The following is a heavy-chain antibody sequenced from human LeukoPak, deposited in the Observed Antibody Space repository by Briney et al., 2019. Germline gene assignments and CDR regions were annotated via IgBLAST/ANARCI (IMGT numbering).Heavy chain of an antibody. CDR3: ARDYYDSSGPDPMDV. CDR2: ISSSSSYI. J-gene: IGHJ6*04. D-gene: IGHD3-22*01. Sequence: KSGGSLRLSCAASGFTFSSYSMNWVRQAPGKGLEWVSSISSSSSYIYYADSVKGRFTISRDNAKNSLYLQMNSLRAEDTAVYYCARDYYDSSGPDPMDVWGKGTTVTISS. CDR1: GFTFSSYS. V-gene: IGHV3-21*01.